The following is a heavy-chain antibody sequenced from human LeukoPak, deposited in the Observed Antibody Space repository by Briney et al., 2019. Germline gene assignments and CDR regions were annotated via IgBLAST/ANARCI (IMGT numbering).Heavy chain of an antibody. Sequence: SETLSLTCTVSGGSIIGFYWTWIRQPPGKGLEWIGYIYSSGNTNYNPSLKSRITMSVDTSKNQFSLKLSSVTAADTAVYYCARGGEGVGYFDYWGQGTLVTVSS. CDR2: IYSSGNT. D-gene: IGHD2-8*01. CDR3: ARGGEGVGYFDY. J-gene: IGHJ4*02. CDR1: GGSIIGFY. V-gene: IGHV4-59*01.